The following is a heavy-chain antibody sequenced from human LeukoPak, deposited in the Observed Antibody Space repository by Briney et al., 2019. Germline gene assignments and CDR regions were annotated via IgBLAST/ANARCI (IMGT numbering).Heavy chain of an antibody. D-gene: IGHD3-22*01. V-gene: IGHV1-18*01. CDR2: ISAYNGNT. CDR3: ARVGYYDSSGYYYFDY. Sequence: ASVKVSCKASGYTFTSYGISWVRQPPGQGLEWMGWISAYNGNTNYAQKLQGRVTMTTDTSTSTAYMELRSLRSDDTAVYYCARVGYYDSSGYYYFDYWGQGTLVTVSS. J-gene: IGHJ4*02. CDR1: GYTFTSYG.